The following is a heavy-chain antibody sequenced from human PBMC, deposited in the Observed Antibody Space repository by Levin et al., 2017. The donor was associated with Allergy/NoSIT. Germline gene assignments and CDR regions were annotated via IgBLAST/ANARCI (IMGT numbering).Heavy chain of an antibody. J-gene: IGHJ4*02. Sequence: PGESLKISCKASGGTFSSYAISWVRQAPGQGLEWMGGIIPIFGTANYAQKFQGRVTITADESTSTAYMELSSLRSEDTAVYYCARDYYDSSGPFDYWGQGTLVTVSS. CDR2: IIPIFGTA. CDR1: GGTFSSYA. CDR3: ARDYYDSSGPFDY. D-gene: IGHD3-22*01. V-gene: IGHV1-69*01.